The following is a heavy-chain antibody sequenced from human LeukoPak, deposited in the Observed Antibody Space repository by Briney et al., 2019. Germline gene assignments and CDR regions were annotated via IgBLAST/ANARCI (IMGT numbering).Heavy chain of an antibody. CDR1: GYTFTGYY. D-gene: IGHD1-26*01. J-gene: IGHJ4*02. V-gene: IGHV1-2*02. CDR3: ARNSKRSGSYSRLPDY. CDR2: INPNSGGT. Sequence: ASVKVSCEASGYTFTGYYMHWVRQAPGQGLEWMGWINPNSGGTNYAQKFQGRVTMTRDTSISTAYMELSRLRSDDTAVYYCARNSKRSGSYSRLPDYWGQGTLVTVSS.